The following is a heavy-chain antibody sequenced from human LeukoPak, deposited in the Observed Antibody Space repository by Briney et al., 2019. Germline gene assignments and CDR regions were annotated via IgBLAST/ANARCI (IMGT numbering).Heavy chain of an antibody. J-gene: IGHJ4*02. Sequence: GGSLRLPWAASGFTFCSYEMNWVGQAPAKGLEWVSYISSSGSTIYYADSVKGRFTISRDNAKNSLYLQMNSLRAEDTAVYYCATHTYYYDSSGYYFDYWGQGTLVTVSS. V-gene: IGHV3-48*03. D-gene: IGHD3-22*01. CDR3: ATHTYYYDSSGYYFDY. CDR1: GFTFCSYE. CDR2: ISSSGSTI.